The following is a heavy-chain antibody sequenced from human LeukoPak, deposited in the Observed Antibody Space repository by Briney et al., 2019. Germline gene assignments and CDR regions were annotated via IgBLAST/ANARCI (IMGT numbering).Heavy chain of an antibody. V-gene: IGHV4-34*01. J-gene: IGHJ4*02. Sequence: PSETLSLTCAVYGGSFSGYYWSWIRQPPGKGLEWIGEIDHSGSTNYNPSLKSRVTISVDTSKNQFSLKLSSVTAADTAVYYCARDRGLGYYFDYWGQGTLVTVSS. D-gene: IGHD3-10*01. CDR2: IDHSGST. CDR1: GGSFSGYY. CDR3: ARDRGLGYYFDY.